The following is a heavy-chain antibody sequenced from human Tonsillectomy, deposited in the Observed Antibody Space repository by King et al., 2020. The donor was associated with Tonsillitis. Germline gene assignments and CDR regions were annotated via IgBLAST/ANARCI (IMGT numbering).Heavy chain of an antibody. CDR2: IAYDASYE. V-gene: IGHV3-30*18. J-gene: IGHJ2*01. CDR3: AKDGIGLSGWFFDL. Sequence: VQLVESGGGVVQPGRSLRLSCAASGFTFSNYGMHWVRQAPGKGLEWVALIAYDASYENYGDSVKGRFAISRDNSKNTLYLEMNSLRVGDTAVYYCAKDGIGLSGWFFDLWGRGTRVTVS. CDR1: GFTFSNYG. D-gene: IGHD3-16*02.